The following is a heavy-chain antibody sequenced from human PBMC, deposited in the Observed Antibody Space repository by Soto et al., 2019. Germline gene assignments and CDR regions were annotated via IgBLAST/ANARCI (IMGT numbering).Heavy chain of an antibody. CDR3: AGPGYSSQDY. Sequence: QPGGSLRLSCAASGFTFSSYSIHWVRQAPGKGLEWVSAISGSGDGTDYADSVKGRSTISRDNSKNTLYLQMNSLRAEDTAVYYCAGPGYSSQDYWGQGALVTVSS. J-gene: IGHJ4*02. D-gene: IGHD5-18*01. V-gene: IGHV3-23*01. CDR1: GFTFSSYS. CDR2: ISGSGDGT.